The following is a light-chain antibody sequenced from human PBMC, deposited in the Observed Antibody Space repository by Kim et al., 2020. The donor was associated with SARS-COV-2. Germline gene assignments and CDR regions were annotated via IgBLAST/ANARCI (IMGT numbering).Light chain of an antibody. J-gene: IGKJ1*01. CDR3: QQYNNWPRT. V-gene: IGKV3-15*01. CDR1: QSVSST. Sequence: VSPGERAARFCRTSQSVSSTLAWSQQNPGQAPRRPFSGASTRATGIPARFSGSGSGTEFTLTISSLQSEDFAVYYCQQYNNWPRTFGQGTKVDIK. CDR2: GAS.